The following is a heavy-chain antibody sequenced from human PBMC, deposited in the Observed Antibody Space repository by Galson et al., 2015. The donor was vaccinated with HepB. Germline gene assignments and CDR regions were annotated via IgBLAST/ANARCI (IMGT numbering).Heavy chain of an antibody. CDR3: ARGAAPGDGYFDS. V-gene: IGHV3-53*01. D-gene: IGHD6-13*01. CDR1: GFIVSSDY. Sequence: SLRLSCAASGFIVSSDYMNWVRQAPGKGLEWVSAIFSEGTTKYADSVRGRFTISRDNTKNIVYLQINSLRTGDTSVYYCARGAAPGDGYFDSWGQGTLVTVSS. CDR2: IFSEGTT. J-gene: IGHJ4*02.